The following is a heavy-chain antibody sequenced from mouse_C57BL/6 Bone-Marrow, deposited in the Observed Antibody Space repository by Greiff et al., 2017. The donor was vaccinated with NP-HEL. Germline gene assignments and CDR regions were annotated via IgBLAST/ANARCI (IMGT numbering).Heavy chain of an antibody. V-gene: IGHV1-4*01. D-gene: IGHD1-1*01. Sequence: VQLQQSGAELARPGASVKMSCKASGYTFTSYTMHWVKQRPGQGLEWIGYINPSSGYTKYNQKFKDKATLTADKSSSTAYMQLSSLTSEDSAVYYCARYDGSSYLFDYWGQGTTLTVSS. CDR2: INPSSGYT. CDR1: GYTFTSYT. J-gene: IGHJ2*01. CDR3: ARYDGSSYLFDY.